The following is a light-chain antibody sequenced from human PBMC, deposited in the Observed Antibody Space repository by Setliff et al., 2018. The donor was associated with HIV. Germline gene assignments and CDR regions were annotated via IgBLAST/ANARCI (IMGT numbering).Light chain of an antibody. V-gene: IGLV1-47*01. CDR3: AAWDDSLSGYV. CDR1: SSNIGRNY. J-gene: IGLJ1*01. CDR2: RSN. Sequence: SVLTQPPSASGTPGQRVPVSCSGRSSNIGRNYVYWYQQLPGTAPKLLISRSNQRPSGVPDRFSGSKSGTSASLAISGLRSEDEADYYCAAWDDSLSGYVFGTGTKGTV.